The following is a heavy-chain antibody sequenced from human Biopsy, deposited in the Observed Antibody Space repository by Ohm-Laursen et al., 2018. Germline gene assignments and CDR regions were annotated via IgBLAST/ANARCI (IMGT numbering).Heavy chain of an antibody. J-gene: IGHJ4*02. Sequence: SLRLSCAASGFTFSDYLMGWVRQAPGKGLEWVANIKQDGNEKYYVDSVMGRFTISRDNGKNSLYLQMNSLRAEDTAVYYCARARGSGRLRYHFDYWGQGTLVTVSS. D-gene: IGHD1-26*01. CDR1: GFTFSDYL. V-gene: IGHV3-7*01. CDR3: ARARGSGRLRYHFDY. CDR2: IKQDGNEK.